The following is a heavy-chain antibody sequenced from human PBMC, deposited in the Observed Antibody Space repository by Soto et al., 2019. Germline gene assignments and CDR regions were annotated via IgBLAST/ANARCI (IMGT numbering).Heavy chain of an antibody. CDR2: IYYTGST. Sequence: QVQLQESGPGLVKPSETLSLTCTVSGGSIGSYYWSWIRQPPGKGLEWIGYIYYTGSTNYIPPLKSRVTISRNTSTNQFSRKLLSVTTADTAILYCARESRLAAAGKSNWFDPWGQRPLVTVSS. J-gene: IGHJ5*02. CDR1: GGSIGSYY. V-gene: IGHV4-59*01. CDR3: ARESRLAAAGKSNWFDP. D-gene: IGHD6-13*01.